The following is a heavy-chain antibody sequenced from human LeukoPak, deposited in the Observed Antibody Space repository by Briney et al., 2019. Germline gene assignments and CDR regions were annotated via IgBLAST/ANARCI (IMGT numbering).Heavy chain of an antibody. CDR3: ASYDY. Sequence: SETLSLTCTVSGGAISNYYWSWIRQPPGKGLEWIGYIYYSGSTNYNPSLKSRVTISVDTSKNQFSLKLSSVTAADTAVYYCASYDYWGQGTLVTVSS. CDR2: IYYSGST. J-gene: IGHJ4*02. CDR1: GGAISNYY. V-gene: IGHV4-59*12.